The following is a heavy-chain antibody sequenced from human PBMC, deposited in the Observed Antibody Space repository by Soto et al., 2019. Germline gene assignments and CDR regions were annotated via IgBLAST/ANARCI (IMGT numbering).Heavy chain of an antibody. V-gene: IGHV4-61*01. Sequence: ERLCRTWGVSGVSVSSGSYYGNWIRQPPGKALEWIGYVYYSGSTNYNLSLKSRVTISVDRSKNQFYLMLSSVTAADTDVYYCARLTYYAFWSDHDYWGQGTQVTVSS. CDR2: VYYSGST. CDR3: ARLTYYAFWSDHDY. D-gene: IGHD3-3*01. J-gene: IGHJ4*02. CDR1: GVSVSSGSYY.